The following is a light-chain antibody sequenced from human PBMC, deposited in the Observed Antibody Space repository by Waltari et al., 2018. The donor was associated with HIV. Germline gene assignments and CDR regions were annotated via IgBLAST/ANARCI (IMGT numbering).Light chain of an antibody. CDR2: EDN. CDR1: ALPKRY. J-gene: IGLJ3*02. CDR3: YSTDSSDNYGV. V-gene: IGLV3-10*01. Sequence: SYELTQPPSVSVSPGQTARITCSGDALPKRYTYWYQQKSGQAPGLVIHEDNKRPSGIPGRFSGSSSGTMATLTINGAQVGDEADYYCYSTDSSDNYGVFGGGTKLTVL.